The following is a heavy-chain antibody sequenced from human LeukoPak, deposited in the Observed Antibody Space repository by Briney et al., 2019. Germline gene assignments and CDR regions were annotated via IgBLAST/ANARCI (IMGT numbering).Heavy chain of an antibody. V-gene: IGHV1-46*01. CDR3: AREQRGGLGGSFGGLFASYYTYYYMDV. Sequence: ASVKVSCKASGYTFTMFYTHWVRQAPGQGLEWMGMINPNDGATTYAQRFQGRVTMTRDMSTTTVYMDLRSLRSEDTVVYFCAREQRGGLGGSFGGLFASYYTYYYMDVWGRGTTVTVSS. CDR1: GYTFTMFY. D-gene: IGHD3-10*01. CDR2: INPNDGAT. J-gene: IGHJ6*03.